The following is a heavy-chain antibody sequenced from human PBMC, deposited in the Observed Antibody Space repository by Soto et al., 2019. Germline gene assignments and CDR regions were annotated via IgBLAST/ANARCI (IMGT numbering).Heavy chain of an antibody. D-gene: IGHD5-18*01. V-gene: IGHV1-69*13. Sequence: GASVKVSCKASGGTFSSYAISWVRQAPGQGLEWMGGIIPIFGTANYAQKFQGRVTITADESTSTAYMELSSLRSEDTAVYYCARGAMGYSINWFDPWGQGTLVTVSS. CDR3: ARGAMGYSINWFDP. J-gene: IGHJ5*02. CDR2: IIPIFGTA. CDR1: GGTFSSYA.